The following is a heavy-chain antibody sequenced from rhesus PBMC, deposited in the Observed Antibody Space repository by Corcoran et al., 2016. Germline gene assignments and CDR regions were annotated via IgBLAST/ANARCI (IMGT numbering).Heavy chain of an antibody. CDR2: SYGSGSST. J-gene: IGHJ4*01. CDR3: VRGAANFDY. D-gene: IGHD6-25*01. CDR1: GGSIRSTY. Sequence: QLQLQESGPGLVKPSETMSVTCAVSGGSIRSTYWSGVGRAPGKGLELIGYSYGSGSSTNYNPSLKSRVTLSVDTSKNQFSLTLSSVTAADTAVYYCVRGAANFDYWGQGVLVTVSS. V-gene: IGHV4-169*01.